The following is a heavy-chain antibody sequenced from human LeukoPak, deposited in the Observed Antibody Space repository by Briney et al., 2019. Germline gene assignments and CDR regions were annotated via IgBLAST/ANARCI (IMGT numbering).Heavy chain of an antibody. Sequence: GGSLRLSCAASGFTFSSYAMSWVRQAPGKGLEWVSAISGSGGSTYYADSVKGRFTISRDNSKNTLYLQMNSLRAEDTAVYYCAKGGYQLLRDGYYYYMDVWGKGTTVTVSS. V-gene: IGHV3-23*01. D-gene: IGHD2-2*01. CDR3: AKGGYQLLRDGYYYYMDV. J-gene: IGHJ6*03. CDR2: ISGSGGST. CDR1: GFTFSSYA.